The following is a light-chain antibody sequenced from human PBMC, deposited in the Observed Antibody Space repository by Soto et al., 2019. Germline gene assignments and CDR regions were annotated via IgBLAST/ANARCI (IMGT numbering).Light chain of an antibody. CDR2: NNN. J-gene: IGLJ1*01. V-gene: IGLV1-47*02. Sequence: QAVVTQPPSASGTPGQRVTISCSGSSSNIGSNYVYWYQHLPGTAPKLLIYNNNERPSGVPDRFSGSKSGTSASLAISGLRSEDEADYYCAAWDDSLSAYVFGTGTKVTVL. CDR3: AAWDDSLSAYV. CDR1: SSNIGSNY.